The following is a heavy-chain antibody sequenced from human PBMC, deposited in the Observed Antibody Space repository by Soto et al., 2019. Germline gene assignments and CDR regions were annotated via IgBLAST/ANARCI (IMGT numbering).Heavy chain of an antibody. Sequence: SETLSLTCTVSGESISTYYWSWIRQPAGKGLEWIGRMYGSGSTNYSPFLKSRVTMSVDTSKNQFSLKLNSVTAADTAVYYCARVLLERRHYFGMDVWGQGTTVTVSS. CDR3: ARVLLERRHYFGMDV. J-gene: IGHJ6*02. CDR2: MYGSGST. V-gene: IGHV4-4*07. CDR1: GESISTYY. D-gene: IGHD1-1*01.